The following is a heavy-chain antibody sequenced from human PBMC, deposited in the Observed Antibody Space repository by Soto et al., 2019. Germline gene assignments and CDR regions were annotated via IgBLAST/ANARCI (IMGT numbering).Heavy chain of an antibody. CDR2: IIPIFGTA. Sequence: SVKVSCKASGGTFSSYAISWVRQAPGQGLEWMGGIIPIFGTANYAQKFQGRVTITADESTSTAYMELSSLRSEDTAVYYCARDRSGRDYYGMDVWGQGATVTVSS. J-gene: IGHJ6*02. CDR3: ARDRSGRDYYGMDV. CDR1: GGTFSSYA. D-gene: IGHD3-10*01. V-gene: IGHV1-69*13.